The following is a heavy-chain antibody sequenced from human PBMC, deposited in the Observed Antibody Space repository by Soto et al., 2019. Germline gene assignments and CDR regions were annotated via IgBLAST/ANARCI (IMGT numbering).Heavy chain of an antibody. D-gene: IGHD3-3*01. Sequence: EVQLVESGGGLVQPGGSLKLSCAASGFTFSGSAMHWVRQASGKGLEWVGRIRSKPNNYATAYGASVKGRFTISRDDSKNTSNLQMNSLKTEDTAVYYCSRKASDFWRGKAQYTRDAWGKGPT. CDR1: GFTFSGSA. CDR3: SRKASDFWRGKAQYTRDA. CDR2: IRSKPNNYAT. J-gene: IGHJ6*03. V-gene: IGHV3-73*01.